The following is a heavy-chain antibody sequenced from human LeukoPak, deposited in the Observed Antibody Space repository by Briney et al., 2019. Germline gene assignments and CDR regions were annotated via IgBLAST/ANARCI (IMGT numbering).Heavy chain of an antibody. CDR1: GGSFSGYY. V-gene: IGHV4-34*01. J-gene: IGHJ4*02. D-gene: IGHD4-17*01. CDR2: INHSGST. Sequence: KASETLSLTCAVYGGSFSGYYWSWIRQPPGKGLEWIGEINHSGSTNYNPSLKSRVTISVDTSKNQFSLKLSSVTAADTAVYYCARGQKTYGDYEYYFDYWGQGILVTVSS. CDR3: ARGQKTYGDYEYYFDY.